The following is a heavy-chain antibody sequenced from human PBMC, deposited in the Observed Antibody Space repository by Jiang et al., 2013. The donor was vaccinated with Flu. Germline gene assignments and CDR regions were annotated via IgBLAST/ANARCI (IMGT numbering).Heavy chain of an antibody. D-gene: IGHD6-13*01. CDR3: VRDMGSSWHGPLDY. Sequence: QLLESGGGVVQPGRSLRLSCVASGFTFSSYGMHWVRQAPGKGLEWVAVIWSDGSHTYYADSVKGRFTISRDNSKNTLYVQMNSLRAEDTAVYYCVRDMGSSWHGPLDYWGQGTLVTVSS. V-gene: IGHV3-33*01. CDR1: GFTFSSYG. CDR2: IWSDGSHT. J-gene: IGHJ4*02.